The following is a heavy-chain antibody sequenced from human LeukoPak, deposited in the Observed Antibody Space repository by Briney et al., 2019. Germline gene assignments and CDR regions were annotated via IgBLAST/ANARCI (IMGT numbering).Heavy chain of an antibody. D-gene: IGHD5-12*01. Sequence: SETLSLTYAVSGGTFNGYFWTWIRQPPGKGLEWIGEINHSGTTRYNPSLESRVSISVDTSKNQVSLRVTSVTAADTAVYYCARGLSLATMPRIDYWGQGTLVTVSS. CDR1: GGTFNGYF. CDR3: ARGLSLATMPRIDY. CDR2: INHSGTT. V-gene: IGHV4-34*01. J-gene: IGHJ4*02.